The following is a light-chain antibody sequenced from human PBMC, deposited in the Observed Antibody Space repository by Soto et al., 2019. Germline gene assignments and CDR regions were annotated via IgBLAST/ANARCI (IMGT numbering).Light chain of an antibody. CDR3: QKYNNWLLT. Sequence: EIVMTQSPATLSVSPGDRATLSCRASQSVSRNLAWYQQKPGQAPRLLIHDASTRTTGISVRFSGSGSGTEFTLTISRLQAEDLAFYYFQKYNNWLLTFGQGTKVEIK. J-gene: IGKJ1*01. CDR1: QSVSRN. CDR2: DAS. V-gene: IGKV3-15*01.